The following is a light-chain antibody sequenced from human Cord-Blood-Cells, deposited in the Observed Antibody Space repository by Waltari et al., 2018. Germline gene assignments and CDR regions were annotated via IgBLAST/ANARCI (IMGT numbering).Light chain of an antibody. CDR1: QSVSSN. V-gene: IGKV3-15*01. CDR2: GAS. Sequence: EIVMTQSPATLSVSPGERATLSCRASQSVSSNLVWYQQKPGQAPRLLIYGASTRATCIPARFSGSGSGTEFTLTISSLQSEDFAGYYCQQYNNWPPLTFGGGTKVEIK. J-gene: IGKJ4*01. CDR3: QQYNNWPPLT.